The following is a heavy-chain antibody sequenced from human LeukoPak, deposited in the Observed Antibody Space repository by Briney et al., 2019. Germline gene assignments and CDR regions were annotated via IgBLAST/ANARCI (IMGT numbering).Heavy chain of an antibody. CDR1: GGSISRYY. Sequence: SETLSLTCTVSGGSISRYYWSWIRQPPGKGLEGIGSLYHSGSTYYNPSLKSRVTISVVTSKKPFSLKPICVTAADTAVYYCGRVRYDPHLDYWGQGTLVTVSS. V-gene: IGHV4-59*04. CDR2: LYHSGST. J-gene: IGHJ4*02. D-gene: IGHD3-10*01. CDR3: GRVRYDPHLDY.